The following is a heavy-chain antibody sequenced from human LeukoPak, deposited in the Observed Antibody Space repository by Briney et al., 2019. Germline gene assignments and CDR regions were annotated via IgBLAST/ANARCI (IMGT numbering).Heavy chain of an antibody. CDR1: GSNFAGHW. Sequence: GESLKISCKGSGSNFAGHWIGWVRQMPGKGLECGGIIYPDDSDTRYSPSFQGQVIISADKSISTAYLQWSSLKASDTAMYYCAARTLSSSWYDWGQGTLVTVSS. D-gene: IGHD6-13*01. V-gene: IGHV5-51*01. CDR2: IYPDDSDT. CDR3: AARTLSSSWYD. J-gene: IGHJ4*02.